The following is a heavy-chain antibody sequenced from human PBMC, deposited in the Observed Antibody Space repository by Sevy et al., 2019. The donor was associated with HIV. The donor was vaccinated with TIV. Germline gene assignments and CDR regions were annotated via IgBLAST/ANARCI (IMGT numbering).Heavy chain of an antibody. CDR1: GFTFSSYA. D-gene: IGHD3-9*01. CDR2: ISYDGSNK. Sequence: GGSLRLSCAASGFTFSSYAMHWVRQAPGKGLEWVAVISYDGSNKYYADSVKGRFTISRDNSKNTLYLQMNSLRAEDTAVYYCARDKNVLRYFDWLLYPSLFDYWGQGTLVTVSS. J-gene: IGHJ4*02. V-gene: IGHV3-30-3*01. CDR3: ARDKNVLRYFDWLLYPSLFDY.